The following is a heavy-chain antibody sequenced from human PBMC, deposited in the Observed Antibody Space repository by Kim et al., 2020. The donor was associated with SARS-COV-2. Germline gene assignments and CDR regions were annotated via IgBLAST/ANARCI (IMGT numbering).Heavy chain of an antibody. D-gene: IGHD3-10*01. CDR2: IYSGGSST. Sequence: GGSLRLSCAASGFTFSSYAMSWVRQAPGKGLEWVSVIYSGGSSTYYADPVKGRFTISRDNSNNTLYLQMNSLRAEDTAVYYCAKGITMVRAYYYGMDVWGQGTTVTVSS. CDR3: AKGITMVRAYYYGMDV. CDR1: GFTFSSYA. J-gene: IGHJ6*02. V-gene: IGHV3-23*03.